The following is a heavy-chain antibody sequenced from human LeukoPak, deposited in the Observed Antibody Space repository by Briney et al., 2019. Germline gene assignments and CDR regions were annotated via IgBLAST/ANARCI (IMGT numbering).Heavy chain of an antibody. CDR1: GFTVSSNY. CDR3: AKSQGYYDSSGYYDAFDI. CDR2: IYSGGST. V-gene: IGHV3-66*01. Sequence: GGSLRLSCAASGFTVSSNYMSWVRQAPGKGLEWVSVIYSGGSTYYADSVKGRFTISRDNSKNTLYLQMNSLRAEDTAVYYCAKSQGYYDSSGYYDAFDIWGQGTMVTVSS. J-gene: IGHJ3*02. D-gene: IGHD3-22*01.